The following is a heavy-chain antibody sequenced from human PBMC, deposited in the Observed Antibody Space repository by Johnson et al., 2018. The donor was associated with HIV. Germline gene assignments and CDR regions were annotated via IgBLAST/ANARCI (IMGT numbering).Heavy chain of an antibody. Sequence: VQLVESGGGLVQPGGSLRLSCAASGFTFSSYAMSWVRQATGKGLEWVSAISGSTIYYADSVKGRFTISRDNAKNSLYRQMNSLRAEDTAVYYCSREWGNACDIWGQGTMVTVSS. V-gene: IGHV3-48*04. D-gene: IGHD3-16*01. CDR3: SREWGNACDI. CDR2: ISGSTI. CDR1: GFTFSSYA. J-gene: IGHJ3*02.